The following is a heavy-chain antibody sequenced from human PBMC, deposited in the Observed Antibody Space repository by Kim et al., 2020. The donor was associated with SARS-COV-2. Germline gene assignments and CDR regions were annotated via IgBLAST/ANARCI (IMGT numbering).Heavy chain of an antibody. CDR1: GDSIISGGYY. J-gene: IGHJ4*02. CDR2: IYYSGST. D-gene: IGHD3-16*01. Sequence: SETLSLTCTVSGDSIISGGYYWSWIRQHPGEGLEWIGYIYYSGSTYYNPSLKSRITISLDTSKNQFSLKLRSVTAADTAVYYCARDREDGDYVWGGFDYWGQGSLVTVST. V-gene: IGHV4-31*03. CDR3: ARDREDGDYVWGGFDY.